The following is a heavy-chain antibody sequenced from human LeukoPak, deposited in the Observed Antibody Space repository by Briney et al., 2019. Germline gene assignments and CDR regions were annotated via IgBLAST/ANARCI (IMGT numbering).Heavy chain of an antibody. CDR3: ARDPTIFGVSK. Sequence: SETLSLTCTVSGGSISSSSAYWGWIRQPPGKGLEWIGSIYYSGSTYYNPSLKSRVTISVDTSKNQFSLKLSSVTAADTAVYYCARDPTIFGVSKWGQGTLVTVSS. V-gene: IGHV4-39*07. D-gene: IGHD3-3*01. CDR1: GGSISSSSAY. CDR2: IYYSGST. J-gene: IGHJ4*02.